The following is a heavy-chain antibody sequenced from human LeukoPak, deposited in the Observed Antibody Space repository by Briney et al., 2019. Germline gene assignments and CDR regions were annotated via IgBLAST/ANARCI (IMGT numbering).Heavy chain of an antibody. D-gene: IGHD3-10*01. CDR1: GYTFTTYG. CDR2: IKQDGSEK. V-gene: IGHV3-7*01. J-gene: IGHJ4*02. Sequence: GGSLRLSCVGSGYTFTTYGMSWVRQAPGKGLEWVANIKQDGSEKYYVDSVKGRFTISRDNAKNSLYLQMNSLRAEDTAVYYCARVYYYDSGSRWGDYFDYWGQGTLVTVSS. CDR3: ARVYYYDSGSRWGDYFDY.